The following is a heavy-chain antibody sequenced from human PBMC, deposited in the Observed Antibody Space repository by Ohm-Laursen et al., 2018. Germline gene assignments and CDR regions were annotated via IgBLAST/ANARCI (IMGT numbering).Heavy chain of an antibody. Sequence: SLRLSCAASGFTLSNYAISWVRQAPGKGLEWVSRIGVGGDGVVHADSVRGRFTISSDNSKNTVYLQMNSLRADDTAVYYCAKGLYGDYVPDYWGQGTLVTVSS. CDR2: IGVGGDGV. J-gene: IGHJ4*02. CDR1: GFTLSNYA. D-gene: IGHD4-17*01. V-gene: IGHV3-23*01. CDR3: AKGLYGDYVPDY.